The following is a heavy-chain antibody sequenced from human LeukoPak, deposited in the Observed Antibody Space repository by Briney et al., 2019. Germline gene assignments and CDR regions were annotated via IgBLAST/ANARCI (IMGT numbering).Heavy chain of an antibody. V-gene: IGHV1-69*13. D-gene: IGHD1-1*01. CDR2: IIPIFGPT. CDR3: ARDDGCCSYKYQLGAFDI. CDR1: GGTFSSYG. Sequence: SVKVSCKASGGTFSSYGVSWVRQAPRQGLEWVGSIIPIFGPTNYAQKFQGRFTITADESTGTAYMELSSLRAEDTAMYYCARDDGCCSYKYQLGAFDIWGQGTMVTVSS. J-gene: IGHJ3*02.